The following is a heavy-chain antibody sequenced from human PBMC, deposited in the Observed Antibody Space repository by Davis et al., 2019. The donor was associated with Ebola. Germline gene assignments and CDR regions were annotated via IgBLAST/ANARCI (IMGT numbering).Heavy chain of an antibody. D-gene: IGHD3-22*01. CDR3: ARWTASYYYDSSGYYSKNWFDP. Sequence: GGSLRLSCAASGFTFSSYEMNWVRQAPGKGLEWVSYISSSGSIIYYADSVKGRFTISRDNAKNSLYLQMNSLRAEDTAVYYCARWTASYYYDSSGYYSKNWFDPWGQGTLVTVSS. CDR1: GFTFSSYE. V-gene: IGHV3-48*03. J-gene: IGHJ5*02. CDR2: ISSSGSII.